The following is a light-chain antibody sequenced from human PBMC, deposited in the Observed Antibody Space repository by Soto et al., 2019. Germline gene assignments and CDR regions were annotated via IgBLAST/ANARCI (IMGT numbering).Light chain of an antibody. J-gene: IGLJ1*01. CDR2: GNT. CDR1: SSNIGSGYD. CDR3: QSYDTSLRAYV. Sequence: QPVLTQPPSVSGAPGQRVTISCTGGSSNIGSGYDVHWYQQLPGTAPKLLIYGNTNRPSGVPDRFSASTSATSASLAITGLQAEDEGDYYCQSYDTSLRAYVFGTGTKLTVL. V-gene: IGLV1-40*01.